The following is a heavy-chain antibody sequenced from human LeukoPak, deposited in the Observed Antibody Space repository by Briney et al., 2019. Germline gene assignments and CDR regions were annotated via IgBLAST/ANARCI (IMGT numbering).Heavy chain of an antibody. D-gene: IGHD3-10*01. J-gene: IGHJ5*02. Sequence: PSETLSLTCTVSGGSISSSSYYWGWIRQPPGKGLEWIGSIYYSGSTYYNPSLKSRVTISVDTSKNKFSLKLSSVTAADTAVYYCARGYYYGSGSYRHWFDPWGQGTLVTVSS. CDR1: GGSISSSSYY. CDR3: ARGYYYGSGSYRHWFDP. V-gene: IGHV4-39*01. CDR2: IYYSGST.